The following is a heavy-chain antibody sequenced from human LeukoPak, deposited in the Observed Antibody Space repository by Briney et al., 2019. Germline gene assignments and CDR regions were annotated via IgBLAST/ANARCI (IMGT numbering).Heavy chain of an antibody. CDR1: GGSFSGYY. CDR2: INHSGST. Sequence: SETLSLTCAVYGGSFSGYYWSWIRQPPVKGLEWIGEINHSGSTNYNPSLKSRVTISVDTSKNQFSLKLSSVTAADTAVYYCARGPHILTGYYQYYYYGMDVWGQGTTVTVSS. CDR3: ARGPHILTGYYQYYYYGMDV. V-gene: IGHV4-34*01. D-gene: IGHD3-9*01. J-gene: IGHJ6*02.